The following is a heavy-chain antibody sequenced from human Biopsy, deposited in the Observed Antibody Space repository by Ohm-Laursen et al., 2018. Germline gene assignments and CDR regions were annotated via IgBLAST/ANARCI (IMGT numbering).Heavy chain of an antibody. CDR3: SREQHYYSA. V-gene: IGHV1-2*06. J-gene: IGHJ5*02. CDR1: GYTFTDDQ. D-gene: IGHD2-21*02. Sequence: SVKVPCKTTGYTFTDDQIHWVREAPGQGLEWMGLVNPKKGDTRYAQKFQGRVTMTSDVSVATAYMELTGLTSDDTAVYFCSREQHYYSAWGQGTLVTVSS. CDR2: VNPKKGDT.